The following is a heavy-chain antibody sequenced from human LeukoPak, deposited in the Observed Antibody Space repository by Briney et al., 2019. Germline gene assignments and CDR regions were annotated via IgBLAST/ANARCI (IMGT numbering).Heavy chain of an antibody. CDR2: VSFGGNT. V-gene: IGHV4-59*05. CDR1: GFTFSSYA. D-gene: IGHD3-10*01. J-gene: IGHJ4*03. CDR3: ARLWYF. Sequence: PGGSLRLSCAASGFTFSSYAMSWVRQPPGKGLEWIASVSFGGNTYYNPSLKSRVTISIDTSKNHFSLNVTSVTAADTAVYYCARLWYFWGQGTMVTVSS.